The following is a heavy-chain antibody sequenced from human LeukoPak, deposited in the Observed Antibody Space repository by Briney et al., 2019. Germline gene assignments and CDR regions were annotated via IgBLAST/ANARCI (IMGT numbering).Heavy chain of an antibody. D-gene: IGHD5-24*01. Sequence: ASVKVSRKAFGYTFTSNYMHWVRQAPGQGPEWMGVISPSGGSTTYAQKFQGRVTLTRDMYTSTDYLELSSRRAEDTAVYYCARDNSVRDESWWFNPWGQGTRVTVSS. J-gene: IGHJ5*02. CDR3: ARDNSVRDESWWFNP. V-gene: IGHV1-46*01. CDR1: GYTFTSNY. CDR2: ISPSGGST.